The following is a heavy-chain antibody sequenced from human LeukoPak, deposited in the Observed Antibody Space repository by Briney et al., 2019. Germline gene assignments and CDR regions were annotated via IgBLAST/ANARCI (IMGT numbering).Heavy chain of an antibody. CDR1: GFAFTDYA. Sequence: GGSLRLSWAASGFAFTDYAISWVRQAPGKGLEWVSAITDSGGATYYADSVKGRFTISRDNSKNTLYLQMNSLRGDDTGIYYCAKAYTRSWYAAFDIWGQGTMVTISS. V-gene: IGHV3-23*01. D-gene: IGHD6-13*01. CDR2: ITDSGGAT. CDR3: AKAYTRSWYAAFDI. J-gene: IGHJ3*02.